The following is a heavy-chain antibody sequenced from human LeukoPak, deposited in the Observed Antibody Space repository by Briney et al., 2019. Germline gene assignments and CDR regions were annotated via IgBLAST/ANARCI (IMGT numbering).Heavy chain of an antibody. Sequence: SETLSLTCTVSGYSISSGYYWGWIRQPPGKGLEWIGSIYHSGSTYYNPSLKSRVTISVDTSKNQFSLKLSSVTAADTAVYYCAREGKYYGDYGSTFDYWGQGTLVTVSS. J-gene: IGHJ4*02. CDR1: GYSISSGYY. D-gene: IGHD4-17*01. CDR3: AREGKYYGDYGSTFDY. CDR2: IYHSGST. V-gene: IGHV4-38-2*02.